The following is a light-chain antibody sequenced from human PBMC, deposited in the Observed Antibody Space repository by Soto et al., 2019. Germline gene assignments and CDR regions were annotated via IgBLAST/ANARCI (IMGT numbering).Light chain of an antibody. V-gene: IGLV1-51*01. CDR2: DNN. CDR1: SSNIGNNY. Sequence: QPVLTQPPSVSAAPGQKVTISCSGSSSNIGNNYVSWYQQLPGTAPKLLIYDNNKRPSGIPDRFSGSKSGTSATLGITGLQTGDEADYYCGTWDSSSYVFGTGTKVTVL. CDR3: GTWDSSSYV. J-gene: IGLJ1*01.